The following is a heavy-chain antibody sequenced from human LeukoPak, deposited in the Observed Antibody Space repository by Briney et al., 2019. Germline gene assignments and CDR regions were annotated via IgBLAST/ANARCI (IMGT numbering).Heavy chain of an antibody. V-gene: IGHV4-34*01. CDR2: INHSGST. D-gene: IGHD2-2*01. Sequence: PSETLSLTCAVYGGSFSGYHWSWIRQPPGKGLEWIGEINHSGSTNYNPSLKSRVTISVDTSKNQFSLKLSFVTAADTAVYYCAREGSTPLWGQGTLVTVSS. CDR1: GGSFSGYH. CDR3: AREGSTPL. J-gene: IGHJ4*02.